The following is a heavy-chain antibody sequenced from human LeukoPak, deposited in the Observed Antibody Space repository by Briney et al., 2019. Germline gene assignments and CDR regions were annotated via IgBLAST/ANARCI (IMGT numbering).Heavy chain of an antibody. Sequence: SETLSLTCTVSGGSIIDSIYYWGWIRQPPGKGLEWIGTIYYSGTTYYNPSLKSRVTISIDASKTQFSLRLSSVTAADTAVYYCARLISMIRGVIRSPDYWGQGTLVTVSS. CDR2: IYYSGTT. V-gene: IGHV4-39*07. CDR1: GGSIIDSIYY. D-gene: IGHD3-10*01. CDR3: ARLISMIRGVIRSPDY. J-gene: IGHJ4*02.